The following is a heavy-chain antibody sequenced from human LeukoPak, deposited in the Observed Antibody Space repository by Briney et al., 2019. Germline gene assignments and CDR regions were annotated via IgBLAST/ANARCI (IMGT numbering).Heavy chain of an antibody. D-gene: IGHD6-19*01. CDR1: AFTFSAST. CDR2: IRSKTNSYAT. Sequence: GGSLRLSCAASAFTFSASTMHWVRQASGKGLEWVGRIRSKTNSYATAYAASVKGRFTISRDDSKNMAYLQMNSLKTEDTAVYYCTLDGAGWHYLGQGTLVTVSS. J-gene: IGHJ4*02. CDR3: TLDGAGWHY. V-gene: IGHV3-73*01.